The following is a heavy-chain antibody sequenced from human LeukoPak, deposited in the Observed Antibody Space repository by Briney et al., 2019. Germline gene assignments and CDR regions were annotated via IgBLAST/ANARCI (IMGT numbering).Heavy chain of an antibody. Sequence: PGGSLRLSCAASGFTFSSYEMNWVSQAPGKGLEWVSYISTTGSSIYYADSVKGRFTISRDNSKNTLYLQMNSLRAEDTAVYYCAKDWREAVATSPSYYYYYYMDVWGKGTTVTISS. CDR1: GFTFSSYE. D-gene: IGHD6-19*01. CDR2: ISTTGSSI. CDR3: AKDWREAVATSPSYYYYYYMDV. J-gene: IGHJ6*03. V-gene: IGHV3-48*01.